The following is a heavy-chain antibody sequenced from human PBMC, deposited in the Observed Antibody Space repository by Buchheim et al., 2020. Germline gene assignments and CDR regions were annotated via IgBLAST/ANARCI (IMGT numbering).Heavy chain of an antibody. D-gene: IGHD4-17*01. CDR2: MSASGAGT. CDR3: AKNSVHGDWPEY. Sequence: EVQLLESGGGLVQPGGSPRLSCAASGFTFTTSPMSWVRQAPGKGLEWVSAMSASGAGTSYADSVKGRFTMSRDNSKNTLYLQMNSLRVEDTAVYYCAKNSVHGDWPEYWGQGTL. V-gene: IGHV3-23*01. J-gene: IGHJ4*02. CDR1: GFTFTTSP.